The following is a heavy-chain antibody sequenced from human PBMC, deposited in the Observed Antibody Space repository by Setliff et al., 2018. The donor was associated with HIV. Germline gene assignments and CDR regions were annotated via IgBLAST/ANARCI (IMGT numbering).Heavy chain of an antibody. V-gene: IGHV1-18*01. D-gene: IGHD6-19*01. CDR2: ISGFNGNT. CDR3: ARVPYRSAWFSGGHDAFDI. Sequence: ASVKVSCKASGYSFARYGLSWVRQAPGRGLEWMGWISGFNGNTKYAQSFQDRVAMTTETATSTAYMEMRSLRSDDTAVYFCARVPYRSAWFSGGHDAFDIWGQGTMVT. J-gene: IGHJ3*02. CDR1: GYSFARYG.